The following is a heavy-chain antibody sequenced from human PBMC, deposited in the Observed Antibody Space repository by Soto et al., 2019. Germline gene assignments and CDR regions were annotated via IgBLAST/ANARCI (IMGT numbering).Heavy chain of an antibody. CDR3: AGTLGYCSGGSCYSGMNYYYYMDV. D-gene: IGHD2-15*01. Sequence: QVQLVQSGAEVKKPGASVKVSCKASGYTFTSYYMHWVRQAPGQGLEWMGIINPSGGSTSYAQKCQGRVTMTRDTSTSTVYMELSSLRSEDTAVYYCAGTLGYCSGGSCYSGMNYYYYMDVWGKGTTVTVSS. J-gene: IGHJ6*03. CDR2: INPSGGST. CDR1: GYTFTSYY. V-gene: IGHV1-46*03.